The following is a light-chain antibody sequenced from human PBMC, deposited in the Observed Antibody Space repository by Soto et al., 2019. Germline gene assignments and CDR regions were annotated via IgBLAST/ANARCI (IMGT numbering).Light chain of an antibody. CDR3: QQYNSYSCT. J-gene: IGKJ2*02. CDR1: RSISSW. Sequence: DIQMTQSPSTLSASVGDRVSITCLSSRSISSWLAWYQQKPGKAPKLLIYDASSLESGVPSRFSGSGSGTEFTLTISSLQPDDFATYYCQQYNSYSCTFGQGTKLEIK. CDR2: DAS. V-gene: IGKV1-5*01.